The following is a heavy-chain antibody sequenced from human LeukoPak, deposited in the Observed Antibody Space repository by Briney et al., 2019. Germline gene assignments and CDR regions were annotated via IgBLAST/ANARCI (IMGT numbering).Heavy chain of an antibody. Sequence: SQTLSLTCDISGDSVSSQSAAWNWIRQSPSRGLEWLGRTYYRSKWYSDSPLSVKSRITIKADTSKNQISLQLNSVTPEDTGVYYCASSTNWYNWFDPWGQGTLVTVSS. J-gene: IGHJ5*02. CDR2: TYYRSKWYS. V-gene: IGHV6-1*01. CDR1: GDSVSSQSAA. CDR3: ASSTNWYNWFDP. D-gene: IGHD6-13*01.